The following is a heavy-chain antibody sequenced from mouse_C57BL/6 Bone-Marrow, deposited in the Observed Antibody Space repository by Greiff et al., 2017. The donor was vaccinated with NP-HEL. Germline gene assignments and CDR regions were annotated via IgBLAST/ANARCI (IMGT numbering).Heavy chain of an antibody. Sequence: VQLKESGAELVRPGASVKLSCTASGFNINDDYMHWVKQRPEQGLEWIGWIDPENGDTEYASKFQGKATITADTSSNTAYLQLSSLTSEDTAVYYCAFYYYGRDYWGQGTTLTVSS. D-gene: IGHD1-1*01. CDR2: IDPENGDT. CDR3: AFYYYGRDY. CDR1: GFNINDDY. V-gene: IGHV14-4*01. J-gene: IGHJ2*01.